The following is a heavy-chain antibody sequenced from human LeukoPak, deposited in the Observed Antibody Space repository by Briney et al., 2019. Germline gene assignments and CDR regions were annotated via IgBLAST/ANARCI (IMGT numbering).Heavy chain of an antibody. Sequence: GASVKVSCKASGYTFTTYGFSWVRQAPGQGLEWMGWISSYNGGADYARKLQGRVTMTTDTSTSTTYMELRSLRSDDTAVYYCARQEKQTTAIDYWGQGTLVTVSS. D-gene: IGHD4-17*01. CDR2: ISSYNGGA. CDR3: ARQEKQTTAIDY. J-gene: IGHJ4*02. CDR1: GYTFTTYG. V-gene: IGHV1-18*01.